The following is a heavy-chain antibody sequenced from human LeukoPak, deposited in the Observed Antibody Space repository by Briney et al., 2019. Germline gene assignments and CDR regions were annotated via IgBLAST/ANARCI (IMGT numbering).Heavy chain of an antibody. CDR2: TNHSGST. V-gene: IGHV4-34*01. Sequence: KTSETLSLTCAVYGGSFSGYYWSWIRQPPGKGLEWIGETNHSGSTNYNPSLKSRVTISVDTSKNQFSLKLSSVTAADTAVYYCARAHSVARRFLEWLFHGNWFDPWGQGTLVTVSS. D-gene: IGHD3-3*01. CDR1: GGSFSGYY. CDR3: ARAHSVARRFLEWLFHGNWFDP. J-gene: IGHJ5*02.